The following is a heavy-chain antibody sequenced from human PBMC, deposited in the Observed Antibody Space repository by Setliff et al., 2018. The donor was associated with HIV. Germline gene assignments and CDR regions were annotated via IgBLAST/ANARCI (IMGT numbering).Heavy chain of an antibody. Sequence: SETLSLTCTVSGHSISSDYYWGWIRQPPGKGLEWIGSIYHRGTTYYNPSLKSPVTISVDTSKNQLSLRLRSVTAADTAVYYCARELLRSWDGSENSYKPYYFDYWGQGTLVTVSS. CDR3: ARELLRSWDGSENSYKPYYFDY. CDR2: IYHRGTT. D-gene: IGHD3-10*01. CDR1: GHSISSDYY. V-gene: IGHV4-38-2*02. J-gene: IGHJ4*02.